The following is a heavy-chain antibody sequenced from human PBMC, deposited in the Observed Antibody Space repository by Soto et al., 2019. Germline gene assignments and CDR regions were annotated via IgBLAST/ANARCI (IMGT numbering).Heavy chain of an antibody. V-gene: IGHV1-3*01. Sequence: QDQLVQSGAEVKKPGASVKVSCKASGYMLARYAMHWVRQAPGQRLEWMASINGGNGNTRYSQKVQGRVTITRDTCTNTAYMELSSLRPEDTSVYYCARGYTSSWYAFDIWGQGTMVIVSA. CDR1: GYMLARYA. CDR3: ARGYTSSWYAFDI. D-gene: IGHD6-13*01. CDR2: INGGNGNT. J-gene: IGHJ3*02.